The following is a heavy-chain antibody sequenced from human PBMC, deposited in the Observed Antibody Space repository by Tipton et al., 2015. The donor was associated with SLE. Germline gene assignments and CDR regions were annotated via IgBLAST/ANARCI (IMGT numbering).Heavy chain of an antibody. CDR2: IYDSGST. J-gene: IGHJ1*01. CDR3: GHYFYDATGNQSVDE. Sequence: TLSLTCTVSGDSFNLYYWTWIRQPPGKGLEWIAYIYDSGSTSYNPSLMSRVTISVDTSKNQFSLHLTSVTSADTAVYYCGHYFYDATGNQSVDEWSQGALVTVSS. CDR1: GDSFNLYY. D-gene: IGHD3-22*01. V-gene: IGHV4-59*07.